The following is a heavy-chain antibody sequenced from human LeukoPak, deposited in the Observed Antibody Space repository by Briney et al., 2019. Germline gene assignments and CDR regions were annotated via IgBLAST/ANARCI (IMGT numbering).Heavy chain of an antibody. V-gene: IGHV1-18*01. CDR1: GYTFTSYG. D-gene: IGHD3-22*01. Sequence: ASVKVSCKASGYTFTSYGISWVRQAPGQGLEWMGWISAYNGNTNYAQKLQGRVTMTTDTSTSTAYMELRSLGSDDTAVYYCARGTSRDSSGYYFDYWGQGTLVTVSS. CDR2: ISAYNGNT. CDR3: ARGTSRDSSGYYFDY. J-gene: IGHJ4*02.